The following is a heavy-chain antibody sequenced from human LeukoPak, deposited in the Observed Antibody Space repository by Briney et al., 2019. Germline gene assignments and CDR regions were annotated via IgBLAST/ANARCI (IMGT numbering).Heavy chain of an antibody. V-gene: IGHV3-30*02. D-gene: IGHD6-13*01. CDR2: IHYDGSKK. CDR3: AKSEQLVVEGYFQH. CDR1: GFTFSNFG. J-gene: IGHJ1*01. Sequence: SGGSLRLSCAASGFTFSNFGMHWVRQAPGKGLEWVAFIHYDGSKKFYADSVKGRFTISRDNSKNTVVLQMNSLTVEDTAVYYCAKSEQLVVEGYFQHWGQGTLVTVSS.